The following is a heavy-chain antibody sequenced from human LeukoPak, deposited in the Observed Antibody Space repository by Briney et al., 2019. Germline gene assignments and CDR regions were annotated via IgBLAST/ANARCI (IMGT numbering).Heavy chain of an antibody. D-gene: IGHD3-10*01. CDR2: ISSSSSYI. CDR1: GFTFSSYS. Sequence: GGSLRLSCAASGFTFSSYSMNWVRQAPGKGLECVSSISSSSSYIYYADSVKGRFTISRDNAKNSLYLQMNSLRAEDTAVYYCARGGRGVIITRNWFDPWGQGTLVTVSS. V-gene: IGHV3-21*01. J-gene: IGHJ5*02. CDR3: ARGGRGVIITRNWFDP.